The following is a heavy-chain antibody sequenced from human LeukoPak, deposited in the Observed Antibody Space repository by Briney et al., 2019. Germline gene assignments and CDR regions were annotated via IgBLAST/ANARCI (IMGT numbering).Heavy chain of an antibody. CDR3: ARDPRPDSKVVGAAIFWFDP. Sequence: GGSLRLSCVASGFTFSSYEMNWVRQAPGKGLEWVSSISTSGSYIYYADSVKGRFAISRDNAKNSLYLQMNSLRAEDTAVYYCARDPRPDSKVVGAAIFWFDPWGQGTLVTVS. J-gene: IGHJ5*02. D-gene: IGHD2-15*01. CDR1: GFTFSSYE. CDR2: ISTSGSYI. V-gene: IGHV3-21*01.